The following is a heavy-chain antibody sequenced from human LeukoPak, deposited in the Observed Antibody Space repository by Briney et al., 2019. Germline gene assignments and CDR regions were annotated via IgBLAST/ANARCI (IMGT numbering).Heavy chain of an antibody. Sequence: SQTLSLTCAISGDSVSSNSAAWNWISQSPSRGLEWLGRTYYRSKWYNDYAVSVKSRITINPGTSKNQFSLQLNSVTPEDTAVYYCARGYSSSYSPLEIDYWGQGTLVTVSS. CDR2: TYYRSKWYN. CDR3: ARGYSSSYSPLEIDY. D-gene: IGHD6-6*01. CDR1: GDSVSSNSAA. J-gene: IGHJ4*02. V-gene: IGHV6-1*01.